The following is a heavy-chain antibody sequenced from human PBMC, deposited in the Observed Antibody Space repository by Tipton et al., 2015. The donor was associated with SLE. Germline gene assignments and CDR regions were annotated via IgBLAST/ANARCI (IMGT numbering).Heavy chain of an antibody. CDR3: ARVRADFGVVIIYEY. CDR2: IYPPDSDT. Sequence: QLVQSGAEVKKSGESLKISCKGSGYSFASYWIGWVRQMPEKGLEWMGLIYPPDSDTRYSPSFQGRVTLSVDKSISTAYLQWSSLKASDTAMYYYARVRADFGVVIIYEYWGQGTLVTVSS. J-gene: IGHJ4*02. CDR1: GYSFASYW. V-gene: IGHV5-51*03. D-gene: IGHD3-3*01.